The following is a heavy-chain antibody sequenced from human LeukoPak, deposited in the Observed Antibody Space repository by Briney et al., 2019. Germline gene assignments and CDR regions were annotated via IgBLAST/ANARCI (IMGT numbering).Heavy chain of an antibody. V-gene: IGHV3-9*01. CDR3: AKDLYGSGELWGWFDP. Sequence: GGSLRLSCAASGFTFDDYAMHWVRQAPGKGLEWVSGISWNSGSIGYADSVKGRFTISRDNAKNSLYLQMNSLRAEDTALYYCAKDLYGSGELWGWFDPWGQGTLVTVSS. D-gene: IGHD3-10*01. J-gene: IGHJ5*02. CDR2: ISWNSGSI. CDR1: GFTFDDYA.